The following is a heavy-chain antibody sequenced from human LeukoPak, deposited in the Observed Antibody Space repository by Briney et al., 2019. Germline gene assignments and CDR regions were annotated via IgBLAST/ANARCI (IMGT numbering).Heavy chain of an antibody. CDR1: GGSFSGYY. Sequence: SETLSLTCAVYGGSFSGYYWSWIRQPPGKGLEWIGEINHSGSTNYNPSLKSRVTISVDTSKNQFSLKLSSVTAADTAVYYCARRKRYSSGWFSSRGAFDIWGQGTMVTVSS. CDR2: INHSGST. V-gene: IGHV4-34*01. CDR3: ARRKRYSSGWFSSRGAFDI. D-gene: IGHD6-19*01. J-gene: IGHJ3*02.